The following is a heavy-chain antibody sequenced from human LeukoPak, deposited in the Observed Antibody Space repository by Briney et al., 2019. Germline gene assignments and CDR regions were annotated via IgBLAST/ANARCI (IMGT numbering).Heavy chain of an antibody. Sequence: ASVKVSCKASGYTFTSYGISWVRQAPGQGLEWMGWISAYNGNTNYAQKLQGRVTMTTDTSTSTAYMELRSLRSDDTAVYYCARRISEYYYDSSGSFDYWGQGTLVTVSS. V-gene: IGHV1-18*01. CDR3: ARRISEYYYDSSGSFDY. D-gene: IGHD3-22*01. J-gene: IGHJ4*02. CDR1: GYTFTSYG. CDR2: ISAYNGNT.